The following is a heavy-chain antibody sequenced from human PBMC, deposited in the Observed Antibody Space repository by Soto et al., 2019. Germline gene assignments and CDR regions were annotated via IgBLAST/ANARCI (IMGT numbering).Heavy chain of an antibody. V-gene: IGHV1-18*04. J-gene: IGHJ3*01. CDR3: ARGRIVVAVGAFDL. Sequence: QVQLVQSEAEVKKPGASVKVSCNAYGYTFTRYGISWGRQAPGQGLEWMGWISAYTGNTNYAQKLQCRVTMTTDTSTSTAYMELRSLRSDDTALYYGARGRIVVAVGAFDLCGRGTMVTVS. D-gene: IGHD1-26*01. CDR1: GYTFTRYG. CDR2: ISAYTGNT.